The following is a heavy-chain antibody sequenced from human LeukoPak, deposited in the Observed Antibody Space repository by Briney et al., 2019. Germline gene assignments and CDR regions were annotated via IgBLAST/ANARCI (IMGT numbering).Heavy chain of an antibody. J-gene: IGHJ4*02. D-gene: IGHD3-10*01. Sequence: PSETLSLTCTVSGGSISSYYWSWIRQPPGKGLEWIGSIYYSGSTYYNPSLKSRVTISVDTSKNQFSLKQSSVTAADTAVYYCIDGWFGELSGWGQGTLVTVSS. CDR1: GGSISSYY. V-gene: IGHV4-59*04. CDR3: IDGWFGELSG. CDR2: IYYSGST.